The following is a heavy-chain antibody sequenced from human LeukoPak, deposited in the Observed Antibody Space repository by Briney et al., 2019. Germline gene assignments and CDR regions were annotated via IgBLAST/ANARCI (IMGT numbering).Heavy chain of an antibody. CDR3: AIRAQRYTGSYYY. CDR2: INQDGSEK. D-gene: IGHD1-26*01. CDR1: GFTFSSYW. V-gene: IGHV3-7*05. J-gene: IGHJ4*02. Sequence: PGGSLRLSSAASGFTFSSYWMTWVRQAPGKGLEWVANINQDGSEKYYVDSVTGRFTISRDNAKKSVYLQMNSLRAEDTAVYYCAIRAQRYTGSYYYWGQGTLLTVSS.